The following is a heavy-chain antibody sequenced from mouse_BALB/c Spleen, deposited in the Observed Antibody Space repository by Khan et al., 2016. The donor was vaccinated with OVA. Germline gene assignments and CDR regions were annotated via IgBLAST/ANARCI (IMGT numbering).Heavy chain of an antibody. Sequence: DLVKPGASVKLSCKASGYTFTSYWINWIKQRPGQGLEWIGRISPGSGTPYYNEMFKGKATLTVDTSSSTAYIQLSSLSSEDAAVYFCARENYDGSSHYAIAYWGQGTSVTVSS. V-gene: IGHV1S41*01. CDR2: ISPGSGTP. CDR3: ARENYDGSSHYAIAY. CDR1: GYTFTSYW. J-gene: IGHJ4*01. D-gene: IGHD1-1*01.